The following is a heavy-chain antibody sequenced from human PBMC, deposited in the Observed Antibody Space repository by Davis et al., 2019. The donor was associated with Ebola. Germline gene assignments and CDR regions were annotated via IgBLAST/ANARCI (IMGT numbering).Heavy chain of an antibody. CDR3: AREVGANDY. J-gene: IGHJ4*02. CDR2: ISYDGSNK. CDR1: GFTFSSYA. D-gene: IGHD1-26*01. Sequence: PGGSLRLSCAASGFTFSSYAMHWVRQAPGKGLEWVAVISYDGSNKYYADSVKGRFTISRDNSKNTLYLQMNSLRAEDTAVYYCAREVGANDYWGQGTLVTVSS. V-gene: IGHV3-30-3*01.